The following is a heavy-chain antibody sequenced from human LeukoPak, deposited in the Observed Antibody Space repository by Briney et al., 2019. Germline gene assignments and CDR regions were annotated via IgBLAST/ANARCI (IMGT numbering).Heavy chain of an antibody. CDR3: AAYGEGDYGDFNWFDP. V-gene: IGHV4-39*01. Sequence: PSETLSLTCTVSGGSISSSSYYWGWIRQPPGKGLEWIGSIYYSGSTYYNPSLKSRVTISVDTSKNQFSLKLSSVTAADTAVYYCAAYGEGDYGDFNWFDPWGQGALVTVSS. CDR2: IYYSGST. D-gene: IGHD4-17*01. CDR1: GGSISSSSYY. J-gene: IGHJ5*02.